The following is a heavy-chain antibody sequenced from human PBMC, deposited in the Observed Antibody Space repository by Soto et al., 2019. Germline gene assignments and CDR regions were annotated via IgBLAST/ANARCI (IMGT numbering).Heavy chain of an antibody. CDR1: GGSISSSSYY. Sequence: ASETLSLSCTVSGGSISSSSYYWGWIRQPPGKGLEWIGRIYYSGSTYYNPSFKSRVTISVDTYKNQFSLKLSSVTAADTAVYYCARQGREQKQFFFAAANYYYGMDVWGQGTTVTVSS. CDR2: IYYSGST. CDR3: ARQGREQKQFFFAAANYYYGMDV. J-gene: IGHJ6*02. D-gene: IGHD3-3*01. V-gene: IGHV4-39*01.